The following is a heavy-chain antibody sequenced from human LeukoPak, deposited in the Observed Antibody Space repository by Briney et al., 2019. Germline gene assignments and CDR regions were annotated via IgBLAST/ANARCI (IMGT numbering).Heavy chain of an antibody. V-gene: IGHV4-31*02. CDR1: GFTFSSYA. CDR3: ARVDYDYVWGSYRFSHNWFDP. Sequence: LRLSCAASGFTFSSYAMSWIRQHPGKGLEWIGYIYYSGSTYYNPSLKSRVTISVDTSKDQFSLKLSSVTAADTAVYYCARVDYDYVWGSYRFSHNWFDPWGQGTLVTVSS. CDR2: IYYSGST. D-gene: IGHD3-16*02. J-gene: IGHJ5*02.